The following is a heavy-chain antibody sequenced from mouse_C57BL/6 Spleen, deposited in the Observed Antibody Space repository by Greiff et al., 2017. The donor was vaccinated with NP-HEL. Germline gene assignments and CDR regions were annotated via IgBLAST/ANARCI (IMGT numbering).Heavy chain of an antibody. V-gene: IGHV5-17*01. D-gene: IGHD1-1*01. CDR3: AVGYYGSTLYAMDY. Sequence: DVKLVESGGGLVKPGGSLKLSCAASGFTFSDYGMHWVRQAPEKGLEWVAYISSGSSTIYYADTVKGRFTISRDNAKNTLFLQMTSLRSEDTAMYYCAVGYYGSTLYAMDYWGQGTSVTVSS. J-gene: IGHJ4*01. CDR1: GFTFSDYG. CDR2: ISSGSSTI.